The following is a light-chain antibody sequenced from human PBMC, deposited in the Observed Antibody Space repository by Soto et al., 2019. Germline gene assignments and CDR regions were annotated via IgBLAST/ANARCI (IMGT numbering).Light chain of an antibody. V-gene: IGLV2-14*01. CDR3: SSYTSSSTLNYV. CDR2: EVS. Sequence: HSVLTQPASVSGSPGQSITISCTGTSSDIGNYNYVSWYEQHPGKAPKLMIYEVSNRPSGVSNRFSGSKSGNTASLTISGLQAEDEADYYCSSYTSSSTLNYVFGTGTKV. CDR1: SSDIGNYNY. J-gene: IGLJ1*01.